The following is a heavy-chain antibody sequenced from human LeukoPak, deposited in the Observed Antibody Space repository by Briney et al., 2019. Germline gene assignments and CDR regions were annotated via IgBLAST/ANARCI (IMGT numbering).Heavy chain of an antibody. Sequence: ASVKLSCKASGYTFTTYAINWVRQAPGQGLEWMGWINTNTGNPTYAQGFTGRFVFSLVTSVSTAYLQISSLKAEDTAVYYSARGSYYDFWSGPTQDAFDIWGQGTMVTVSS. J-gene: IGHJ3*02. CDR1: GYTFTTYA. V-gene: IGHV7-4-1*02. CDR3: ARGSYYDFWSGPTQDAFDI. CDR2: INTNTGNP. D-gene: IGHD3-3*01.